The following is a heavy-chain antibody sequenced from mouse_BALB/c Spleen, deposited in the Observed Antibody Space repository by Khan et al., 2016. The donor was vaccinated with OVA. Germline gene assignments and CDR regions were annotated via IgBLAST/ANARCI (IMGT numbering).Heavy chain of an antibody. V-gene: IGHV3-8*02. J-gene: IGHJ4*01. CDR1: GDSITSGF. CDR2: ITYSGNI. Sequence: VRLQQSGPSLVKPSQTLSLSCSVTGDSITSGFWNWIRKFPGNKFEYLGYITYSGNIYYNPSLKSRISITRDTSKSQYYLQLNSVTTEDTATYYCARSYGSWAMDYWGQGTSVTVSS. D-gene: IGHD1-1*01. CDR3: ARSYGSWAMDY.